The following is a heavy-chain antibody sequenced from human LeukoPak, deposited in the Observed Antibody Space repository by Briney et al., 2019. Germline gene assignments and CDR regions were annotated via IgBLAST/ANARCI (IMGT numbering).Heavy chain of an antibody. Sequence: GGSLRLSCAASGFTFSSYSMNWVRQAPGKGLEWVSTISGSAGSTYYADSVKGRFTISRDNAKNSLYLQMNSLRAEDTAVYYCARGLYGSGSYYNRGPPRAIYYFDYWGQGTLVTVSS. D-gene: IGHD3-10*01. CDR3: ARGLYGSGSYYNRGPPRAIYYFDY. V-gene: IGHV3-21*01. CDR1: GFTFSSYS. CDR2: ISGSAGST. J-gene: IGHJ4*02.